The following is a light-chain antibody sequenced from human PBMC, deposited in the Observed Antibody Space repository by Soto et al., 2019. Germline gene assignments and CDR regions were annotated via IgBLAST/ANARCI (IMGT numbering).Light chain of an antibody. V-gene: IGKV1-5*01. J-gene: IGKJ5*01. CDR1: QSVGAW. CDR2: DAS. CDR3: QQYQTYST. Sequence: DIQMTQSPSTLSASVGDRVTITCRASQSVGAWLAWYQQKPGKAPKFLIYDASNLESGVPSRFSGSGSGTEFTLTISSLQPDDFATYFCQQYQTYSTFGQGTRLEIK.